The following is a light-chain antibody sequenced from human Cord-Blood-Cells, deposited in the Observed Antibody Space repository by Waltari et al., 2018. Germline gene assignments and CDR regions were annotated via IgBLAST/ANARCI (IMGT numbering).Light chain of an antibody. J-gene: IGKJ1*01. CDR2: VAS. Sequence: EIVLTQSPGTLSLSPGERATLSCRASQSGSSSYLALYQQKPGQAPRPLIYVASSRATGIPDRFRGSGSGTDFTLTISRLEPEDFAVYYCQQYGSSRPWTFGQGTKVEIK. CDR3: QQYGSSRPWT. V-gene: IGKV3-20*01. CDR1: QSGSSSY.